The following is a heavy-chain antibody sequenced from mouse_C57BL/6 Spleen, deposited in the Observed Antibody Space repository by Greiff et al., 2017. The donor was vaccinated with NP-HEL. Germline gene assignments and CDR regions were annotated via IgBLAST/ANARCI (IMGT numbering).Heavy chain of an antibody. CDR1: GFTFSSYG. V-gene: IGHV5-6*01. CDR3: ARLGYYGSSFDY. CDR2: ISSGGSYT. Sequence: EVQRVESGGDLVKPGGSLKLSCAASGFTFSSYGMSWVRQTPDKRLEWVATISSGGSYTYYPDSVKGRFTISRDNAKNTLYLQMSSLKSEDTAMYYCARLGYYGSSFDYWAKAPLSQSPQ. J-gene: IGHJ2*01. D-gene: IGHD1-1*01.